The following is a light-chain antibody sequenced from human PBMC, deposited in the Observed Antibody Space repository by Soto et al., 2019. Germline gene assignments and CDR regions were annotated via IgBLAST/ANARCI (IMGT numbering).Light chain of an antibody. CDR2: AAS. CDR3: QQTFSNPPWT. V-gene: IGKV1-39*01. CDR1: QSIGSY. Sequence: DIQMTQSPSSLSASVGDRVTITCRASQSIGSYVHWYQQKVGKAPKLLIYAASSLQSGVPSRFSGSESGTDFTLTISSLQPEDFATYYCQQTFSNPPWTFGQGTKVEIE. J-gene: IGKJ1*01.